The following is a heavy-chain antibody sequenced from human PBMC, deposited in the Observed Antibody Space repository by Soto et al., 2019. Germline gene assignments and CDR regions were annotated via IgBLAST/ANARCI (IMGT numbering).Heavy chain of an antibody. CDR2: ISYIETTT. CDR3: ARDPGGSYDY. Sequence: EVQLLESGGAFVQPGGSLRLSCAASGFTFSGYAMSWVRQTPGKGLQWVSTISYIETTTNYADSVKGRFTISRDNSKNTLYLQMNSLRAEDTAIYYCARDPGGSYDYWGQGTLVTVSS. J-gene: IGHJ4*02. V-gene: IGHV3-23*01. CDR1: GFTFSGYA. D-gene: IGHD1-26*01.